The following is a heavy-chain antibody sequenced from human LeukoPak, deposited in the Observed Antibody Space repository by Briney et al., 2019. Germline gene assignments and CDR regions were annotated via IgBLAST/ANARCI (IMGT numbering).Heavy chain of an antibody. CDR1: GFTFSSYW. V-gene: IGHV3-23*01. Sequence: GGSLRLSCAASGFTFSSYWMHWVRQVPGKGLVWVSAMSGSDDYIYYADYVKGRFTISRDNSKNTLYLQMNSLRAGDTAVYYCAKEVLDYEIPYWYFDLWGRGTLVTVSS. CDR2: MSGSDDYI. J-gene: IGHJ2*01. D-gene: IGHD4-17*01. CDR3: AKEVLDYEIPYWYFDL.